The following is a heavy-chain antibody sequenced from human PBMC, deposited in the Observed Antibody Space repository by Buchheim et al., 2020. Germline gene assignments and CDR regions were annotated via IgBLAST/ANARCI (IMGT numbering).Heavy chain of an antibody. CDR3: AKGDTMIVVVTRYYYYGMDV. D-gene: IGHD3-22*01. CDR2: ISGSGGST. J-gene: IGHJ6*02. Sequence: EVQLLESGGGLVQPGGSLRLSCAASGFTFSSYAMSGFRQAPGKGLEWVSAISGSGGSTYYADSVTGRFTIYRDNSKTTLYLQMNSLRAEDTAVYYCAKGDTMIVVVTRYYYYGMDVWGQGTT. CDR1: GFTFSSYA. V-gene: IGHV3-23*01.